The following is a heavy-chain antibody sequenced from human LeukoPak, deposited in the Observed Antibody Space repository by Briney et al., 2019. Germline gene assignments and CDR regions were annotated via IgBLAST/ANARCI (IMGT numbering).Heavy chain of an antibody. CDR1: GYTFTGYY. J-gene: IGHJ3*02. CDR2: ITPNSGGT. V-gene: IGHV1-2*02. Sequence: GASVKVSCKASGYTFTGYYMHWVRQAPGQGLEWVGWITPNSGGTNYAQKFQGRVTMTSDTSISTAYMELSRLRSNDTAVYYCARVYRWLHPNDAFDIWGQGTMVTVSS. D-gene: IGHD5-12*01. CDR3: ARVYRWLHPNDAFDI.